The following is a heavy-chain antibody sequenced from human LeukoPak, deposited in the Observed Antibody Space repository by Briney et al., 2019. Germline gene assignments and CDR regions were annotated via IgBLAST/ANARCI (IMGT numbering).Heavy chain of an antibody. CDR2: INHSGST. CDR1: GGAFSGYY. CDR3: ARISELMTTVTYFDY. J-gene: IGHJ4*02. Sequence: SETLSLTGAVYGGAFSGYYWSWIRQPPGKGLEWIGEINHSGSTNYNPSLKSRVTISVDTSKNQFSLKLSSVTAADTAVYYCARISELMTTVTYFDYWGQGTLVTVSS. D-gene: IGHD4-17*01. V-gene: IGHV4-34*01.